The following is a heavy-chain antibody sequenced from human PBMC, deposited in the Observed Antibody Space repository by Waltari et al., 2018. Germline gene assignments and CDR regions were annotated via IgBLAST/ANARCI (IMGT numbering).Heavy chain of an antibody. CDR3: ATYSASRGFNY. Sequence: QVQLVESGGGVVQPGESLRPSSAASRVTSSPSGLPWARQAPGQGLEWVAYIRSDGSNINYADSVKGRLTISRDNSKNTLYLQMNSLRAEDTAVYYCATYSASRGFNYWGQGTLVTVSS. CDR2: IRSDGSNI. J-gene: IGHJ4*02. CDR1: RVTSSPSG. D-gene: IGHD6-13*01. V-gene: IGHV3-30*02.